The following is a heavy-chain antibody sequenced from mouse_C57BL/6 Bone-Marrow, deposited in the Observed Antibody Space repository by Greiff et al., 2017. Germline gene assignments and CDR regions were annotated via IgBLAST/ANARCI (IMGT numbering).Heavy chain of an antibody. V-gene: IGHV1-54*01. Sequence: VKLQQSGAELVRPGTSVKVSCKASGYAFTNYLIEWVKQRPGKGLEWIGVINPGSGGTNYNEKFKGKATLTVDKSSSTAYLQLSSLTSEDSAVYFCARSGAYDGEFAYWGQGTLVTVSA. CDR1: GYAFTNYL. J-gene: IGHJ3*01. CDR2: INPGSGGT. D-gene: IGHD2-12*01. CDR3: ARSGAYDGEFAY.